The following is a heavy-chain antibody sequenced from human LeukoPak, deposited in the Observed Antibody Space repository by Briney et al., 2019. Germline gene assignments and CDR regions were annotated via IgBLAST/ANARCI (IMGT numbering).Heavy chain of an antibody. CDR1: NGSINSGGFS. CDR2: FYYRGST. J-gene: IGHJ4*02. D-gene: IGHD2-2*01. Sequence: SETLSLTCAVSNGSINSGGFSWSWIRQPPGKGLEWIGYFYYRGSTYYNPSLESRVSISVDTSKNQFSLKLSSVTAADTAVYYCARDIGSTTWGYWGQGTLVTVSS. V-gene: IGHV4-30-4*07. CDR3: ARDIGSTTWGY.